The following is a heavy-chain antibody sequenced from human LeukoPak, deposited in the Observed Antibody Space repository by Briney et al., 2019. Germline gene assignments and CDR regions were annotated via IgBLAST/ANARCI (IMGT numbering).Heavy chain of an antibody. CDR3: ARGIKEQWLPNYYYYYMDV. Sequence: GASVKVSCKASGYTFTGCYMHWVRQAPGQGLEWMGWINPNRGGTNYAQKFQGRVTMTRDTSISTAYMELRSLRSDDTAVYYCARGIKEQWLPNYYYYYMDVWGKGTTVTVSS. J-gene: IGHJ6*03. CDR2: INPNRGGT. D-gene: IGHD6-19*01. V-gene: IGHV1-2*02. CDR1: GYTFTGCY.